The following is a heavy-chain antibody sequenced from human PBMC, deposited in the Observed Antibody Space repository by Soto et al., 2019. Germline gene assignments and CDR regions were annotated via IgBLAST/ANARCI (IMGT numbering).Heavy chain of an antibody. V-gene: IGHV3-21*01. D-gene: IGHD6-13*01. J-gene: IGHJ6*02. Sequence: GGSLRLSCAASGFTFSSYSMNWVRQAPGKGLEWVSSISSSSSYIYYADSVKGRFTISRDNAKNSLYLQMNSLRAEDTAVYYRARVSSWESHDYYYGMDVWGQGTTVTVSS. CDR1: GFTFSSYS. CDR2: ISSSSSYI. CDR3: ARVSSWESHDYYYGMDV.